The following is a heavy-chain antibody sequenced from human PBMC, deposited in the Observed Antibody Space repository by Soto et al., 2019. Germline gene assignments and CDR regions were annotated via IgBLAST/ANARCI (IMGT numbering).Heavy chain of an antibody. CDR1: GGSFSGYY. CDR2: INHSGST. V-gene: IGHV4-34*01. J-gene: IGHJ5*02. D-gene: IGHD3-10*01. Sequence: QVQLQQWGAGLLKPSETLSLTCAVYGGSFSGYYWSWIRQPPGKRLEWIGEINHSGSTNYNPSLKSRVTISVDTSKNQFSLKLSSVTAADTAVYYCARVKGGYYGSGSYYTPNWFDPWGQGTLVTVSS. CDR3: ARVKGGYYGSGSYYTPNWFDP.